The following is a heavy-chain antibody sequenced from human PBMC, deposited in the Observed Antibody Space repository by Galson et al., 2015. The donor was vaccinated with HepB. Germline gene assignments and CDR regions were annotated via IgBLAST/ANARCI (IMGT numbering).Heavy chain of an antibody. CDR2: IKQDGSEK. V-gene: IGHV3-7*03. CDR1: GLTFTNYW. Sequence: SLRLSCAASGLTFTNYWMNWFRQAPGKGLEWVANIKQDGSEKRYVDSVQGRFTISRDNAQNSLYLQMNSLRAEDTAVYYCAGGSGWLVDYWGQGILVTVSS. J-gene: IGHJ4*02. CDR3: AGGSGWLVDY. D-gene: IGHD6-19*01.